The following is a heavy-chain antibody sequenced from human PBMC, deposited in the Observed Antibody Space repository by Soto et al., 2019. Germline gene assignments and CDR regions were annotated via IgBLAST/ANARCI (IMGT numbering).Heavy chain of an antibody. V-gene: IGHV4-59*08. Sequence: QVQLQESGPGLVKPSETLSLTCTVSGGSISGYYWTWIRQPPGKALEWIGYIYYSGTTNYNPSLKSRVTISVDMSKNQFSLKLASVTAADTAVYYCARYQQYFEQWGQGTLVTVSS. CDR2: IYYSGTT. CDR3: ARYQQYFEQ. J-gene: IGHJ1*01. CDR1: GGSISGYY.